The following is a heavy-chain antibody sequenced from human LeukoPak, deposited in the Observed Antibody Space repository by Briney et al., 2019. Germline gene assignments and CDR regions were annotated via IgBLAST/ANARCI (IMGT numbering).Heavy chain of an antibody. D-gene: IGHD2-15*01. V-gene: IGHV4-34*01. Sequence: SETLSLTCAVYGGSFTGYYWSWIRQPPGKGLEWIGEINHSGSTNYNPSLKSRVTISVDTSKNQYSLKLSSVTAADTAVYYCARAGPAGAATRSSDYCGQGTLVTVSS. J-gene: IGHJ4*02. CDR2: INHSGST. CDR3: ARAGPAGAATRSSDY. CDR1: GGSFTGYY.